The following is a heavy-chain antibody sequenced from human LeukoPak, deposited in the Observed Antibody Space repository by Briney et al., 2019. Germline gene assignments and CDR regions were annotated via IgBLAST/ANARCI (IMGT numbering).Heavy chain of an antibody. J-gene: IGHJ6*03. D-gene: IGHD3-10*01. CDR2: IRYDGSNK. V-gene: IGHV3-30*02. CDR1: GFTLSSYG. Sequence: PGGSLRLSCAASGFTLSSYGMHWVRQAPGKGLEWVAFIRYDGSNKYYADSVKGRFTISRDNSKSTLYLQMNSLRAEDTAVYYCAKGIYYYYYMDVWGKGTTVTVSS. CDR3: AKGIYYYYYMDV.